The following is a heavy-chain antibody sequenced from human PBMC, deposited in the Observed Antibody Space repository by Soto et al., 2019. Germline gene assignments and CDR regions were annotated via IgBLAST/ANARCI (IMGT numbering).Heavy chain of an antibody. CDR1: GFTFSSYA. CDR3: EKDGGIAPRRVAY. Sequence: GRTVRLSCAASGFTFSSYAMSWVRQAPGKGLEWVSAISGSGVTTYYADSVKGRFTISRDNSKNTLYLQMNSPRAEDTAVYYCEKDGGIAPRRVAYWGPGTVVTVSS. CDR2: ISGSGVTT. J-gene: IGHJ4*02. V-gene: IGHV3-23*01. D-gene: IGHD6-6*01.